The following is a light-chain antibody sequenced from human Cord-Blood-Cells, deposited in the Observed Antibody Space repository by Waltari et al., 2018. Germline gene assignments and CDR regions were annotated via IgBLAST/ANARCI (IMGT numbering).Light chain of an antibody. V-gene: IGKV1-5*03. CDR3: QQYNSYSYT. CDR2: KAS. J-gene: IGKJ2*01. Sequence: DIQTTQSPSTLSASVGDSVTITCRASQSISSWLAWYQQKPGKAPKLLIYKASSLESGVPSRFSGSGSGTEFTLTISRLQPDDFATYYCQQYNSYSYTFGQGTKLEIK. CDR1: QSISSW.